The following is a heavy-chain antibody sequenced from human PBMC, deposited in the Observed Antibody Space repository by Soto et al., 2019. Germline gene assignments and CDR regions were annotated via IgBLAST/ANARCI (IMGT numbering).Heavy chain of an antibody. CDR1: GFTFSSYA. CDR3: AKENGYSSSWFEFDY. Sequence: GGSLRLSCAASGFTFSSYAMSWVRQAPGEGLEWVSAISGSGGSTYYADSVKGRFTISRDNSKNTLYLQMNSLRAEDTAVYYCAKENGYSSSWFEFDYWGQGTLVTVSS. CDR2: ISGSGGST. J-gene: IGHJ4*02. V-gene: IGHV3-23*01. D-gene: IGHD6-13*01.